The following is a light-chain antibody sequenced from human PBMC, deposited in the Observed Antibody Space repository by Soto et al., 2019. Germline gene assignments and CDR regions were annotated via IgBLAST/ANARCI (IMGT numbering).Light chain of an antibody. V-gene: IGLV1-40*01. J-gene: IGLJ2*01. CDR3: QSNGSSVYVV. Sequence: QSALTQPPSVSGAPGQRVTISCTGSSSNIGAGYDVHWYQQLPGTAPKLLIYGNSNRPSGVPDRFAGTKSGTSASLAIAGHDADDEDDYSSQSNGSSVYVVFGGGTKLTVL. CDR2: GNS. CDR1: SSNIGAGYD.